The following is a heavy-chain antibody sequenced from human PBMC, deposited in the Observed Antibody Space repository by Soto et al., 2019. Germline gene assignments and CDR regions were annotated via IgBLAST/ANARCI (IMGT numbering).Heavy chain of an antibody. V-gene: IGHV5-10-1*01. Sequence: PGESLKISCKGSGYSFTSYWISWVRQMPGKGLEWMGRIDPSDSYTNYSPSFQGHVTISADKSISTAYLQWSSLKASDTAMYYCATQLCFGDVRMNWFDPWGQGTLVTVSS. CDR1: GYSFTSYW. D-gene: IGHD3-10*01. J-gene: IGHJ5*02. CDR3: ATQLCFGDVRMNWFDP. CDR2: IDPSDSYT.